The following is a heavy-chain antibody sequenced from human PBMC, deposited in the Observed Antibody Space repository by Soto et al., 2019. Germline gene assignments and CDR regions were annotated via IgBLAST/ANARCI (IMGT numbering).Heavy chain of an antibody. CDR1: GGSINSGGYY. V-gene: IGHV4-31*03. D-gene: IGHD1-1*01. CDR2: IYYSGST. J-gene: IGHJ5*02. Sequence: QVQLQESGPGLVQPSQTLSLTCTVSGGSINSGGYYWSWIRQHPGKGLEWIGYIYYSGSTYYNPSLKSRVTIXVDQSXXQFALKLSSVTAADTAVYYCASAGDIDGTTDWFDPWGQGTLVTVSS. CDR3: ASAGDIDGTTDWFDP.